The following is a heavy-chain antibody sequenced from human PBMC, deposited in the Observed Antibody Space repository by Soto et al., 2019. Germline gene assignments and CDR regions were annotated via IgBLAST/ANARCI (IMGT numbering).Heavy chain of an antibody. D-gene: IGHD5-12*01. Sequence: QVQLVQSGAEVKKPGASVKVSCKASRYTFTSYGISWVRQAPGQGHEWMGWISGYNGDTNYAQKVRGRVTMTTDTSTSTAYMELRSLRSDDTAVYYCARDIVANYYYGMDVWGQGTTVTVSS. J-gene: IGHJ6*02. V-gene: IGHV1-18*01. CDR3: ARDIVANYYYGMDV. CDR2: ISGYNGDT. CDR1: RYTFTSYG.